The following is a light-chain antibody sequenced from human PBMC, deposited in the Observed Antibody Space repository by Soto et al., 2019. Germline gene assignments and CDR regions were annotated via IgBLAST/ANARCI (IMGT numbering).Light chain of an antibody. J-gene: IGKJ2*01. CDR3: QQYDNLLPYT. CDR2: DAS. Sequence: DIQMTQSPSSLSASVGDRVTITCQASQDISNYLNWYQQKPGKAPKLLIYDASNLETGVPSRFSGSGSGTDFTFTISSLQPKDIATYYCQQYDNLLPYTFGPGTKLEIK. V-gene: IGKV1-33*01. CDR1: QDISNY.